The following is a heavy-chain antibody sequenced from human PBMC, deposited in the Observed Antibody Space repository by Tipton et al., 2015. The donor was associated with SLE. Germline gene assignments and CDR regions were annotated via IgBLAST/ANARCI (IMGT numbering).Heavy chain of an antibody. V-gene: IGHV4-4*07. D-gene: IGHD4-17*01. CDR3: ARIRPGHGDPFDF. CDR2: LYGSGGP. Sequence: TLSLTCTVSGDSVGTNYWNWIRQPAGKGLEWIGRLYGSGGPTHYNPSLEGRVTVSVDTSQNQVSLKLTSVTAADTAVYYCARIRPGHGDPFDFWGQGTLVTVSS. CDR1: GDSVGTNY. J-gene: IGHJ4*02.